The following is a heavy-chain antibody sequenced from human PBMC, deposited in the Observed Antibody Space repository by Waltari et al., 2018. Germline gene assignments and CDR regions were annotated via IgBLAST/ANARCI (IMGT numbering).Heavy chain of an antibody. CDR2: TKNKRNGYTT. V-gene: IGHV3-72*01. D-gene: IGHD1-26*01. CDR1: GSTSSDHY. CDR3: GRWTSGSPDV. Sequence: EVHLVESAGGLVQPGGSLRLSCAASGSTSSDHYMDWVRQAPGKGLEWVGRTKNKRNGYTTEYAASVRGRFTISRDESENSVYLQMNSLKTEDTAVYFCGRWTSGSPDVWGQGTLVTVSS. J-gene: IGHJ4*02.